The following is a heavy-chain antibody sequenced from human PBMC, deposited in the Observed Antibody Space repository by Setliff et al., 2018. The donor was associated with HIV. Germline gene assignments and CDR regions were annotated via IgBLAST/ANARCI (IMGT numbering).Heavy chain of an antibody. D-gene: IGHD6-13*01. V-gene: IGHV4-39*07. CDR2: IKYRGRT. CDR3: ARRRIAAVFDL. J-gene: IGHJ4*02. Sequence: SETLSLTCTVSGGSIISESHYWGWIRQPPGKGLEWVGNIKYRGRTYYNPSLKSRVTMSVDTSKNQFSLSLNYVTVADTAVFFCARRRIAAVFDLWGQGVLVTVSS. CDR1: GGSIISESHY.